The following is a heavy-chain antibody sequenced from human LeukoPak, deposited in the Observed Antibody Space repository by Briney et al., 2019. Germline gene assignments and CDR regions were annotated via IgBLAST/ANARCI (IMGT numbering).Heavy chain of an antibody. D-gene: IGHD5-12*01. J-gene: IGHJ4*02. V-gene: IGHV3-66*01. Sequence: GGSLRLSCAASGFTFSTYAMSWVRQAPGKGLEWVSVIYSGGSTYYADSVKGRFTISRDNSKNTLYLQMNSLRAEDTAVYYCARDRYGGYADWGQGTLVTVSS. CDR3: ARDRYGGYAD. CDR2: IYSGGST. CDR1: GFTFSTYA.